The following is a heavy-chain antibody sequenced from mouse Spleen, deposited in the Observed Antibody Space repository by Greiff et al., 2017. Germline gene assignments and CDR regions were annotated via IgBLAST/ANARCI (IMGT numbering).Heavy chain of an antibody. CDR3: ARSGNYSNYVGAY. CDR2: INPYNGGT. J-gene: IGHJ3*01. CDR1: GYTFTDYY. D-gene: IGHD2-5*01. Sequence: EVQLQQSGPVLVKPGASVKMSCKASGYTFTDYYMNWVKQSHGKSLEWIGVINPYNGGTSYNQKFKGKATLTVDKSSSTAYMELNSLTSEDSAVYYCARSGNYSNYVGAYWGQGTLVTVSA. V-gene: IGHV1-19*01.